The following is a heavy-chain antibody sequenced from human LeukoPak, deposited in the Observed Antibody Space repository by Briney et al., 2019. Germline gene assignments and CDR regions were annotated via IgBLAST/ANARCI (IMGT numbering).Heavy chain of an antibody. Sequence: GGSLRLSCAASGFIFSSYSMNWVRQAPGKGLEWVSYISSGSSTIYYADSVKGRFTISRDNAKNSLYLQMNSLRAEDTALYYCARKGYYGSGTYLDYWGQGTLVTVSS. CDR2: ISSGSSTI. CDR1: GFIFSSYS. V-gene: IGHV3-48*01. D-gene: IGHD3-10*01. J-gene: IGHJ4*02. CDR3: ARKGYYGSGTYLDY.